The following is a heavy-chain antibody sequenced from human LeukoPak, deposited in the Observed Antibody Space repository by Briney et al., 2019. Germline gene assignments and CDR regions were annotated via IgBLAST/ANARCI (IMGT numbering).Heavy chain of an antibody. Sequence: PGGSLRLSCAASGFTFSSYAMSRVRQAPGKGQEWVSAISGSGGSTYYADSVKGRFTISRDNAKNTLYLQMNSLRAEDTAIYYCVREDNAFNIWGQGTLVTVSS. CDR3: VREDNAFNI. CDR1: GFTFSSYA. CDR2: ISGSGGST. J-gene: IGHJ3*02. V-gene: IGHV3-23*01.